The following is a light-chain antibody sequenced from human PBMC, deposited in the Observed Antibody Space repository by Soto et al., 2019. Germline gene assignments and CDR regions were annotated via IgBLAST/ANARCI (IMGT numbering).Light chain of an antibody. Sequence: QSVLTQPPSASGTPGQRVTISCSGSTSNIGNNVVNWYQQRPGTAPKLLISTNNQRPSGVPDRFSGSKSGTSASLTITGLQSDEEADYYCAAWDDSLNGRGVFGGGTKVTVL. V-gene: IGLV1-44*01. J-gene: IGLJ3*02. CDR1: TSNIGNNV. CDR2: TNN. CDR3: AAWDDSLNGRGV.